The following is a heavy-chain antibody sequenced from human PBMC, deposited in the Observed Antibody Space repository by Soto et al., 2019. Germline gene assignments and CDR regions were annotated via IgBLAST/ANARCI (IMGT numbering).Heavy chain of an antibody. CDR2: IHSSGST. J-gene: IGHJ5*02. V-gene: IGHV4-4*07. CDR1: GASMNSYH. Sequence: SETLSLTCTVSGASMNSYHWSWIRQPAGKGLEWIGHIHSSGSTNYNPSLKSRVTMSVDTSKNQFSLRLMSLTAADTAVYYCARDKGVAAAGITWFDPWGQGSPVPVSS. CDR3: ARDKGVAAAGITWFDP. D-gene: IGHD6-13*01.